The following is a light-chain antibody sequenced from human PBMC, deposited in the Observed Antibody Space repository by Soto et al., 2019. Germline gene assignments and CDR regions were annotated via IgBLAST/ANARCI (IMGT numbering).Light chain of an antibody. CDR3: QQYNDRPRT. CDR2: GAS. Sequence: ELVMTQSPDTLSVSPGERATLSCRASQFVSTNLAWYQQRPGQAPRLLIYGASTRAIGVPARFSGSGSGTEFTLTITSLQSEAFAVYYCQQYNDRPRTFGQGTKVDIK. V-gene: IGKV3-15*01. J-gene: IGKJ1*01. CDR1: QFVSTN.